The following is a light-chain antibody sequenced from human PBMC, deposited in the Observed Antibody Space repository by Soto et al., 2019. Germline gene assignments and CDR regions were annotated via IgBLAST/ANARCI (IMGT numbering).Light chain of an antibody. V-gene: IGLV4-69*01. CDR3: QTWGIGYWV. J-gene: IGLJ3*02. CDR2: LNSDGGH. Sequence: QPVLTQSPSASASLGASVKLTCTLSSGHSSYAIAWHQQQPEKGPRFLMRLNSDGGHIKGAGVPDRFSGSSSGSERFLIISSLQSEDEAYYYCQTWGIGYWVFGGGTKLTVL. CDR1: SGHSSYA.